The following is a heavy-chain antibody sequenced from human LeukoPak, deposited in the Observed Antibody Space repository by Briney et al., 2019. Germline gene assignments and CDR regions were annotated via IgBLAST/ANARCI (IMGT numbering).Heavy chain of an antibody. J-gene: IGHJ6*03. D-gene: IGHD3-10*01. Sequence: SETLSLTCTVSGGSISSYYWSWIRQPPGKGLEWIGSINHSGSTYYNPSLKSRVTISVDTSKNQFSLRLSSVTAADTAVYFCARLDYYGSGSYYDGGYYCYYMDVWGNGTTVTVSS. V-gene: IGHV4-59*08. CDR2: INHSGST. CDR3: ARLDYYGSGSYYDGGYYCYYMDV. CDR1: GGSISSYY.